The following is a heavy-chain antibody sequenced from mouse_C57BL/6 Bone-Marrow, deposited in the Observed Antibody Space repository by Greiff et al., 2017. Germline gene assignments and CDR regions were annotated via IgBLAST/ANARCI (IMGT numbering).Heavy chain of an antibody. CDR3: VRHYYYGSSGGYFDV. D-gene: IGHD1-1*01. V-gene: IGHV10-1*01. CDR2: IRSKSNNYAT. CDR1: GFSFNTYA. Sequence: EVQVVESGGGLVQPKGSLKLSCAASGFSFNTYAMNWVRQAPGKGLEWVARIRSKSNNYATYYADSVKDRFTISRDDSESMLYLQMNNLKTEDTAMYYCVRHYYYGSSGGYFDVWGTGTTVTVSS. J-gene: IGHJ1*03.